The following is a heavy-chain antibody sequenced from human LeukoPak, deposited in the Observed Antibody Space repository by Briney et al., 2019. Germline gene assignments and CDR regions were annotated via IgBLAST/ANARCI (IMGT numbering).Heavy chain of an antibody. Sequence: GGSLRLSCAASGFTFSTYDMHWVRQATGKRLEWVSGIGTAGDTYYRNSVKGRFTISRESAKNSLYLQMNSLRAEDTAVYYCAKDLQYYDFWSGYYQAGLDYWGQGTLVTVSS. CDR2: IGTAGDT. D-gene: IGHD3-3*01. CDR1: GFTFSTYD. CDR3: AKDLQYYDFWSGYYQAGLDY. V-gene: IGHV3-13*01. J-gene: IGHJ4*02.